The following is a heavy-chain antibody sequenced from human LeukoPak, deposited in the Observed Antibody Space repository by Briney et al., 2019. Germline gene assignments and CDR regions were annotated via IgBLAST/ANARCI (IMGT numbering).Heavy chain of an antibody. D-gene: IGHD2-15*01. CDR1: GFTFSSYG. V-gene: IGHV3-33*01. J-gene: IGHJ6*03. CDR2: IWYDGSNK. CDR3: ARGSDSSYYYMDV. Sequence: GGSLRLSCAASGFTFSSYGMHWVRRAPGKGLEWVAVIWYDGSNKYYADSVKGRFTISRDNSKNTLYLQMNSLRAEDTAVYYCARGSDSSYYYMDVWGKGTTVTVSS.